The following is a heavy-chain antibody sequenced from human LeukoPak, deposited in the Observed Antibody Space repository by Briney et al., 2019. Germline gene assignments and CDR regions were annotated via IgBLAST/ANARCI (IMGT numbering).Heavy chain of an antibody. CDR1: GFTVSSNY. J-gene: IGHJ4*02. CDR3: ARDFSCYDSNVRDY. V-gene: IGHV3-66*02. Sequence: GGSLRLSCAASGFTVSSNYMSWVRQAPGKGLEWVSVIYSGGSTYYADSVKGRFTISRDNSKNTLYLQMNSLRAEDTAVYYCARDFSCYDSNVRDYWGQGTLVTVSS. D-gene: IGHD3-22*01. CDR2: IYSGGST.